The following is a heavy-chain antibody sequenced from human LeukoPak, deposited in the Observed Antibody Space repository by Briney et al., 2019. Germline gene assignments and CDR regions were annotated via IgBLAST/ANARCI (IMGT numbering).Heavy chain of an antibody. J-gene: IGHJ4*02. Sequence: GGSLRLSCADSGFTFSSCWISSVRQAPGKGVEWVANINQDGSEKYYVDSVRGRFTISRDNAKNSLYLQMNSLRAEDTAVYYCAISSPVATVGYWGQGTLVTVSS. CDR1: GFTFSSCW. CDR2: INQDGSEK. CDR3: AISSPVATVGY. D-gene: IGHD4-23*01. V-gene: IGHV3-7*01.